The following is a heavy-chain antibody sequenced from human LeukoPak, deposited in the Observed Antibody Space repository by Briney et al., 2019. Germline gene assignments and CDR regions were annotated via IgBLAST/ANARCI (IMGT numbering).Heavy chain of an antibody. D-gene: IGHD3-10*01. Sequence: SGGSLRLSCAASGFTFSSYAMSWVRQAPGKGLEWVSAISGSGGSTYYADSVKGRFTISRDNSKNTLYLQMNSLRAEDTAVYYCARANMSYYYGFNWFDPWGQGTLVTVSS. V-gene: IGHV3-23*01. J-gene: IGHJ5*02. CDR2: ISGSGGST. CDR3: ARANMSYYYGFNWFDP. CDR1: GFTFSSYA.